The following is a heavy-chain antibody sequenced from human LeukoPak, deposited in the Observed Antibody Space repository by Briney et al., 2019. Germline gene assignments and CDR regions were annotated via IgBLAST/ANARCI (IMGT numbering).Heavy chain of an antibody. CDR3: ARDPAIFGVVIHYYMDV. D-gene: IGHD3-3*01. Sequence: GGSLRLSCAASGFTFSSYSMNWVRQAPGKGLEWVSSISSSSSYIYYADSVKGRFTISRDNAKNSPYLQMNSLRAEDTAVYYCARDPAIFGVVIHYYMDVWGKGTTVTVSS. CDR2: ISSSSSYI. J-gene: IGHJ6*03. V-gene: IGHV3-21*01. CDR1: GFTFSSYS.